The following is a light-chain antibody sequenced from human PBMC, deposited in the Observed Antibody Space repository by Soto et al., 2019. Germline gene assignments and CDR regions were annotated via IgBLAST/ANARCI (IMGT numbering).Light chain of an antibody. J-gene: IGLJ1*01. Sequence: QSVMTQPPSVSAAPGQKVTISCSGSSSNIGGNSVSWYQQLPGTAPKLLIYDDNKRPSGIPDRFSGSKSGTSATLGITGFQTGDEADYYCGSWDSSLSAYVFGNATKLTVL. CDR1: SSNIGGNS. V-gene: IGLV1-51*01. CDR3: GSWDSSLSAYV. CDR2: DDN.